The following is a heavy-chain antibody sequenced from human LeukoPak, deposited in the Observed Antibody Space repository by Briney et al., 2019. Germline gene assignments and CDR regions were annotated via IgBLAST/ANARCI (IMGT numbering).Heavy chain of an antibody. Sequence: SETLSLTCAVYGGSFSGYYWSWIRQPPGKGLEWIGEINHSGSTNYNPSLKSRVTISVDTSKNQFSLKLSSVTAADTAVYYCALSAAAADAFDIWGQGTMVTVSS. V-gene: IGHV4-34*01. CDR3: ALSAAAADAFDI. D-gene: IGHD6-13*01. CDR2: INHSGST. J-gene: IGHJ3*02. CDR1: GGSFSGYY.